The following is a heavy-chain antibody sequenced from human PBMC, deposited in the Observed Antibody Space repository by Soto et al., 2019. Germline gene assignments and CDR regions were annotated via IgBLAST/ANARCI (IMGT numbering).Heavy chain of an antibody. CDR2: FDPEDGET. J-gene: IGHJ3*02. V-gene: IGHV1-24*01. CDR1: GYTLTELS. D-gene: IGHD6-19*01. Sequence: ASVKVSCKVSGYTLTELSMHGVRQAHGKGLEWMGGFDPEDGETIYAQKFQGRVTMTEDTSTDTAYMELSSLRSEDTAVYYCAACIAVAGSKADDAFDIWGQGTMVTVSS. CDR3: AACIAVAGSKADDAFDI.